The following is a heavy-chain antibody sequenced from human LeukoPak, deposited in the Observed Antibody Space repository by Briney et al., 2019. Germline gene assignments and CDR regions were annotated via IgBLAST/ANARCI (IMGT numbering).Heavy chain of an antibody. CDR1: GGSISSYY. V-gene: IGHV4-59*12. CDR3: ARARRPMGATRGYNWFDP. CDR2: IYYSGST. D-gene: IGHD1-26*01. J-gene: IGHJ5*02. Sequence: SETLSLTCTVSGGSISSYYWSWIRQPPGKGLEWIGYIYYSGSTNYNPSLKSRVTISVDTSKNQFSLKLSSVTAADTAVYYCARARRPMGATRGYNWFDPWGQGTLVTVSS.